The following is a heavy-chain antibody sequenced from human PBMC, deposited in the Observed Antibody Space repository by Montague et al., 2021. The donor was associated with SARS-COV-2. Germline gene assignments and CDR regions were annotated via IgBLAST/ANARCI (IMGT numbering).Heavy chain of an antibody. CDR1: GDSIGSSHTY. CDR2: VAYSGST. Sequence: SETLSLTCSVSGDSIGSSHTYWGWIRQPPGKGLEWIGCVAYSGSTYYNPSLQRRVTISVDTSKSQFSLKLSSVTAADTAVYYCARSQLYYDLLTGFSESYYFDYGGQGTLATVSS. CDR3: ARSQLYYDLLTGFSESYYFDY. D-gene: IGHD3-9*01. V-gene: IGHV4-39*01. J-gene: IGHJ4*02.